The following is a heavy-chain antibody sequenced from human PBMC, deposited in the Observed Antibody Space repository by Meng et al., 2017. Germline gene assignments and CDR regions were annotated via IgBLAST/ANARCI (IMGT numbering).Heavy chain of an antibody. J-gene: IGHJ4*02. CDR2: IWYDGSNK. Sequence: VQCVEAGGGVVQAGRSLRLSWGAFGFTFSSCGMHWVRQAPGKGLEWVAVIWYDGSNKYYADSVKGRFTISRDNSKNTLYLQMNSLRAEDTAVYYCARVVYSSGWSFDYWGQGTLVTVSS. CDR1: GFTFSSCG. CDR3: ARVVYSSGWSFDY. D-gene: IGHD6-19*01. V-gene: IGHV3-33*01.